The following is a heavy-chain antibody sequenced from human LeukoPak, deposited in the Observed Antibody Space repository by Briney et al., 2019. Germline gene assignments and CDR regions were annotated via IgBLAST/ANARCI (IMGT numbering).Heavy chain of an antibody. CDR3: ARGGLEPVDY. V-gene: IGHV3-74*01. J-gene: IGHJ4*02. CDR1: GFSFSTYW. Sequence: GGSLRLSCAASGFSFSTYWMHWVRQAPGEGLVWVSRINPDGSSASYADSVKGRFTISRDNAENTLYLQMSSLRADDTAVYYCARGGLEPVDYWGQGTLVTVSS. D-gene: IGHD1-1*01. CDR2: INPDGSSA.